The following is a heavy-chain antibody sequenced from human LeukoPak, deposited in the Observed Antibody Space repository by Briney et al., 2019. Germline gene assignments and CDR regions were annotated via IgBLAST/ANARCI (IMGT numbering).Heavy chain of an antibody. CDR3: ARDGYNYRRFDY. V-gene: IGHV4-61*02. Sequence: PSETLSLTCTVSGGSISSGSYYWRWIRQPAGKGLEWIGRIYTSGSTNYHPSLKSRITISVDTSKNQFSLKLSSVTAADTAVYYCARDGYNYRRFDYWGQGTLVTVSS. CDR1: GGSISSGSYY. D-gene: IGHD5-24*01. CDR2: IYTSGST. J-gene: IGHJ4*02.